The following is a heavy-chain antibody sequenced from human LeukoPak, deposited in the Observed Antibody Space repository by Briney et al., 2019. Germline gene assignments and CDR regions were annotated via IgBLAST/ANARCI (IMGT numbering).Heavy chain of an antibody. CDR1: GFTFSSYA. D-gene: IGHD6-19*01. V-gene: IGHV3-30*04. Sequence: GGSLRLSCAASGFTFSSYAMHWVRQAPGEGLEWVAVISYDGSNKYYADSVKGRFTISRDNSKNTLCLQMNSLRAEDTAVYYCARDLTSSGWYYYYYGMDVWGQGTTVTVSS. J-gene: IGHJ6*02. CDR3: ARDLTSSGWYYYYYGMDV. CDR2: ISYDGSNK.